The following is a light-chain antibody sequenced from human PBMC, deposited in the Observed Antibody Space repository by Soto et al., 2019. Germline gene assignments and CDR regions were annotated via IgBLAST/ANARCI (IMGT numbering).Light chain of an antibody. CDR2: DAS. J-gene: IGKJ1*01. CDR1: QSVSTN. CDR3: QQYGSSPWT. Sequence: EIVMTQSPASLSVPPGERATLSCRASQSVSTNFAWYQQKPGQAPRLLIYDASNRATGIPDRFSGSGSGTDFTLTISRLEPEDFVIYYCQQYGSSPWTFGQGTKVDIK. V-gene: IGKV3-20*01.